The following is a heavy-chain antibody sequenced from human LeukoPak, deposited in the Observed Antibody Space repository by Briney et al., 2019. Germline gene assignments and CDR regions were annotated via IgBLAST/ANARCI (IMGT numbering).Heavy chain of an antibody. Sequence: ASVKVSCKASGYTFTSYGISWVRQAPGQGLEWMGWISAYNGNTNYAQKLQGRVTMTTDTSTSTAYMELRSLRSDDTAVYYCARHFYGSGTYYHFDSWGQGTLVTVSS. CDR3: ARHFYGSGTYYHFDS. J-gene: IGHJ4*02. CDR1: GYTFTSYG. D-gene: IGHD3-10*01. CDR2: ISAYNGNT. V-gene: IGHV1-18*01.